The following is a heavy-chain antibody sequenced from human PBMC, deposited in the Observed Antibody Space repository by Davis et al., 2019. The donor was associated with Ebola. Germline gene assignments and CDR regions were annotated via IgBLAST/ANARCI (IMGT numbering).Heavy chain of an antibody. CDR2: IRSSSTNT. J-gene: IGHJ4*02. CDR3: ARGLVGNGGQPCDN. Sequence: GESLKISCAGSGFTFSSYSMNWVRQAPGKRLEWVSYIRSSSTNTYYADSVRGRFTISRDMNSLYLHMNSLRAEDTAVYYCARGLVGNGGQPCDNWGQGTLVTVSS. V-gene: IGHV3-48*01. CDR1: GFTFSSYS. D-gene: IGHD4-23*01.